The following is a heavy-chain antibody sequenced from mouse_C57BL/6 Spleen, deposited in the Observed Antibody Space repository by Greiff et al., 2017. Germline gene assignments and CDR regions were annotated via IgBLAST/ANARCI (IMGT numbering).Heavy chain of an antibody. V-gene: IGHV1-81*01. J-gene: IGHJ4*01. CDR2: IYPRSGNT. CDR3: ARAPYDSFMDY. D-gene: IGHD2-4*01. Sequence: QVQLKQSGAELARPGASVKLSCKASGYTFTSYGISWVKQRTGQGLEWIGEIYPRSGNTYYNEKFKGKATLTADKSSSTAYMELRSLTSEDSAVYFCARAPYDSFMDYWGQGTSVTVSS. CDR1: GYTFTSYG.